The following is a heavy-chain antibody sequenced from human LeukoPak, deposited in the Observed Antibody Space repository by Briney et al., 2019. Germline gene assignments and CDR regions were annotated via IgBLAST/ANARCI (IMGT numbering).Heavy chain of an antibody. CDR1: GFTFTNYA. CDR2: ISGSGGST. CDR3: AKAFDRLPPPVEWAGTDY. D-gene: IGHD6-19*01. J-gene: IGHJ4*02. V-gene: IGHV3-23*01. Sequence: GGSLRLSCAASGFTFTNYAMSWVRQAPGKGLEWISAISGSGGSTYSSDSVKGRFTISRDNSKNTLYLQMNSLRAEDTAVYYCAKAFDRLPPPVEWAGTDYWGQGTLVTVSS.